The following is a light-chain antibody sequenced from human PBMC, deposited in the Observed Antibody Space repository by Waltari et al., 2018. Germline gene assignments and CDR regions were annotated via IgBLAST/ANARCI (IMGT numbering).Light chain of an antibody. J-gene: IGKJ2*03. CDR3: LQYKSNPYS. CDR1: QGISTY. Sequence: DIQMTQSPSSLSASAGDTVTITCRASQGISTYLNWYQQKPGKAPKRLIYAASSLESGVPSRFSGSGSGTDFTLTISSLQPEDFATYYCLQYKSNPYSFGQGTKVEIK. CDR2: AAS. V-gene: IGKV1-17*01.